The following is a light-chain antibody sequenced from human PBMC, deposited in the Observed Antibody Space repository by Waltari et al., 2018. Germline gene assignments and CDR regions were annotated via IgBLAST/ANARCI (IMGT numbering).Light chain of an antibody. J-gene: IGKJ4*01. Sequence: DIVMTQSPDSLAVSLGERATLNCKSTQSVLYSSNNKNYLAWYPQKPGQPPKLLIYWASTRESGVPDRFSGSGSGTDFTLTISSLQAEDVAVYYCQQYYGTPCTFGGGTKVEMK. CDR2: WAS. V-gene: IGKV4-1*01. CDR3: QQYYGTPCT. CDR1: QSVLYSSNNKNY.